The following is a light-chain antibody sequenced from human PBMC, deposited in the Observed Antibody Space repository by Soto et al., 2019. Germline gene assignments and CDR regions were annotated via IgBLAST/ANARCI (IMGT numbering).Light chain of an antibody. J-gene: IGKJ1*01. CDR2: KAS. CDR1: QSVSSW. Sequence: DIQITQSPSTLSASVGYRVTITCAASQSVSSWLAWYQQKPGKAPKLLIYKASTLETGVPSRFSGSGSGTEFTLTISSLQPDDFATYYCQQHNSYSGTFGQGTKVDIK. CDR3: QQHNSYSGT. V-gene: IGKV1-5*03.